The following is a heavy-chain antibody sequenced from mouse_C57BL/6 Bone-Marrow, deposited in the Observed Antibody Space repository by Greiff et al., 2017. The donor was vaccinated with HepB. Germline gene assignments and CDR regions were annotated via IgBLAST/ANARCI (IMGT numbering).Heavy chain of an antibody. D-gene: IGHD2-5*01. J-gene: IGHJ2*01. CDR1: GYTFTSYW. Sequence: QVQLQQPGAELVRPGSSVKLSCKASGYTFTSYWMDWVKQRPGQGLEWIGNIYPSDSETHYNQKFKDKATLTVDKSSRTAYMQLSSLTSEESAVYYCARDSNYFAYWAKAPLSQSPQ. CDR2: IYPSDSET. CDR3: ARDSNYFAY. V-gene: IGHV1-61*01.